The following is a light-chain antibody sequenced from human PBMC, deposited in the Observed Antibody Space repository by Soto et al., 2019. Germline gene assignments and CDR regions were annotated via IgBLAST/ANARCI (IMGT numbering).Light chain of an antibody. J-gene: IGLJ3*02. CDR1: SGSIASNY. V-gene: IGLV6-57*03. CDR3: QSYDSSNFWV. CDR2: EDN. Sequence: NFMLTQPHSVSESPGKTVTISCTRGSGSIASNYVQWYQQRPGSAPTTVIYEDNQRPSGVPDRFSGSIDSSSNSASLTISGLKTEDEADYYCQSYDSSNFWVFGGGTKVTVL.